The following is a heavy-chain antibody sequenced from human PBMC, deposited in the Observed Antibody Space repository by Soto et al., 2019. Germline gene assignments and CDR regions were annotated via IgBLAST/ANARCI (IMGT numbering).Heavy chain of an antibody. D-gene: IGHD6-13*01. Sequence: GASVNGSCKSSGYTFTSYCISWGRQAPGQGLEWMGWISAYNGNTNYAQKLQGRVTMTTDTSTSTAYMELRSLRSDDTAVYYCARDGIAGYNWFDPWGQGTLVTVSS. J-gene: IGHJ5*02. CDR3: ARDGIAGYNWFDP. CDR2: ISAYNGNT. V-gene: IGHV1-18*04. CDR1: GYTFTSYC.